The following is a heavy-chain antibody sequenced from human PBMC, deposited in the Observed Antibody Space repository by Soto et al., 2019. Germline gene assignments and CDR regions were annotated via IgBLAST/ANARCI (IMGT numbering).Heavy chain of an antibody. J-gene: IGHJ6*02. CDR2: TYYRSKWYN. V-gene: IGHV6-1*01. Sequence: SPTLSLTCAISGDSVSSNSAAWNWIRQSPSRGLEWLGRTYYRSKWYNDYAVSVKSRITINPDTSKNQFSLQLNSVTPEDTAVYYCAREAAVAGILYYYGMDVWGQGTTVTVSS. CDR1: GDSVSSNSAA. CDR3: AREAAVAGILYYYGMDV. D-gene: IGHD6-19*01.